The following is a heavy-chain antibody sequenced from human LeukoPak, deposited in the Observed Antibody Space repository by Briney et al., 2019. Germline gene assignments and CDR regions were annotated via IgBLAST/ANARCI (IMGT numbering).Heavy chain of an antibody. J-gene: IGHJ3*02. V-gene: IGHV1-69*06. Sequence: ASVKVSCKASGGTFSSYAISWVRQAPGQGLEWMGGIIPIFGTANYAQKFQGRVTITADKSTSTTYMELRSLTSDDTAVYYCARQITMIVVVINDAFDIWGQGTMVTVSS. CDR2: IIPIFGTA. CDR1: GGTFSSYA. D-gene: IGHD3-22*01. CDR3: ARQITMIVVVINDAFDI.